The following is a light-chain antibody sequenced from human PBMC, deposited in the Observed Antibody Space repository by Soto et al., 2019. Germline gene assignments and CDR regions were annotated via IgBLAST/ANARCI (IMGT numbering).Light chain of an antibody. CDR2: EVS. CDR3: SSYTTSSTLV. V-gene: IGLV2-14*01. CDR1: SNDIVTYNY. J-gene: IGLJ2*01. Sequence: QSALTQPASVSGSPGQSITISCTGTSNDIVTYNYVSWYQQHPGKAPKLMIYEVSNRPSGVSNRFSGSKSGNTASLTISGLQDEDEADYYCSSYTTSSTLVFGGGTKVTVL.